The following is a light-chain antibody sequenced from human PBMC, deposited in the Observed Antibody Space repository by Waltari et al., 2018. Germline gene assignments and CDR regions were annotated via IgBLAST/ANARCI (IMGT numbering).Light chain of an antibody. Sequence: QSDLTHTAPVCGSPGQSHTISCAGTSSVVGGHKYVSWYQQHPGKAPKLIIYDVSNRPSGVSNRFSGSKSGNTVSLTISGLQSEDEADYYCSSYTSSSPVVFGGGTKLTVL. V-gene: IGLV2-14*03. CDR2: DVS. CDR3: SSYTSSSPVV. J-gene: IGLJ2*01. CDR1: SSVVGGHKY.